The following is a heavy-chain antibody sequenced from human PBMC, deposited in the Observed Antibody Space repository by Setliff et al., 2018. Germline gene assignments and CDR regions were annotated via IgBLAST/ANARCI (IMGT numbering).Heavy chain of an antibody. Sequence: PSETLSLTCTVPGGSISSISYYWGWIRQPPGKGLEWIGTVYDSGTTYYNPSLKSRVTIFVDTSKNQFSLNLNSVAAADTGVYYCVSCRYQVPYDYWGQGILVTV. J-gene: IGHJ4*02. CDR1: GGSISSISYY. D-gene: IGHD2-2*01. V-gene: IGHV4-39*01. CDR3: VSCRYQVPYDY. CDR2: VYDSGTT.